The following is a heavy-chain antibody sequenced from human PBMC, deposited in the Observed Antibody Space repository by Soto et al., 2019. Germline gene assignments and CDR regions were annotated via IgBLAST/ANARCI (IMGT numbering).Heavy chain of an antibody. V-gene: IGHV4-59*01. Sequence: PSETQSHPCTVSPGSIVSYSGRWIRQPPGKGLEWMGYIYYSGSTNYTPSLKSRVTISVDTSKNQFSLKLSSVTVADTAVYYCARESVTDSYFDYWGQGNLVTGSS. CDR3: ARESVTDSYFDY. CDR1: PGSIVSYS. J-gene: IGHJ4*02. D-gene: IGHD4-17*01. CDR2: IYYSGST.